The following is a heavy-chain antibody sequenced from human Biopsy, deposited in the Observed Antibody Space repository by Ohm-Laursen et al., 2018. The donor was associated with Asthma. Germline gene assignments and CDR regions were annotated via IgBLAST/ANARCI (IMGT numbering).Heavy chain of an antibody. CDR1: GFTFHNYV. D-gene: IGHD6-6*01. Sequence: FLRLSCAASGFTFHNYVMHWVRQAPGKGLEWVAGIFFDGSNKYYADSVKGRFTISRDNSKDTLYLQVNSLRGDDTAVYYCARGKTWGRSYYFDYWGQGTLVTVSS. V-gene: IGHV3-30-3*01. CDR2: IFFDGSNK. J-gene: IGHJ4*02. CDR3: ARGKTWGRSYYFDY.